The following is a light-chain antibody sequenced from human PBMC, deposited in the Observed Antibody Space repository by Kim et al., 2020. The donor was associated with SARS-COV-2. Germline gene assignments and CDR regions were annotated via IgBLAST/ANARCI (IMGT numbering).Light chain of an antibody. CDR2: GAS. CDR3: QQYGSSPRT. V-gene: IGKV3-20*01. CDR1: QRVSSSY. Sequence: SPGDRATLSCRASQRVSSSYLAWYQQKPGQAPRLLIYGASSRATGIPDRFSGSGSGTDFTLTISRLEPEDFAVYYCQQYGSSPRTFGQGTKVDIK. J-gene: IGKJ1*01.